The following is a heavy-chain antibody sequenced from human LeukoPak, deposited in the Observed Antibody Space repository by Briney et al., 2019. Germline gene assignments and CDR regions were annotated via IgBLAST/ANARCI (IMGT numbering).Heavy chain of an antibody. CDR3: ARRMLTLPDYYYYMDV. D-gene: IGHD2-8*01. CDR1: GYTFTSYG. V-gene: IGHV1-2*02. J-gene: IGHJ6*03. Sequence: ASVKVSCKASGYTFTSYGISWVRQAPGQGLEWMGWINPNSGGTNYAQKFQGRVTMTRDTSISTAYMELSRLRSDDTAVYYCARRMLTLPDYYYYMDVWGKGTTVTISS. CDR2: INPNSGGT.